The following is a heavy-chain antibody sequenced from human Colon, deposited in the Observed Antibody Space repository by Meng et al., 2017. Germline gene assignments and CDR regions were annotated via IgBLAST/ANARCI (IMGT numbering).Heavy chain of an antibody. CDR2: IYYSGTT. J-gene: IGHJ4*02. Sequence: LQGLGPGQVRPSATLSLTSPSSGGSVNIDNYYWNWLRPPPGKGLEWIGYIYYSGTTNYNPSLKSRVTISLYTSKNQFSLRLTSVAAADTAVYYCARLSGGQWLDSWGQGTLVTVSS. V-gene: IGHV4-61*01. CDR3: ARLSGGQWLDS. D-gene: IGHD2-15*01. CDR1: GGSVNIDNYY.